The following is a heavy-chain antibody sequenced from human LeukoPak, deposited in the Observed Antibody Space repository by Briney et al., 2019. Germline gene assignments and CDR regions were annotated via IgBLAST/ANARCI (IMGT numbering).Heavy chain of an antibody. V-gene: IGHV3-7*01. CDR1: GFTFSSYG. CDR2: IKQDGSEK. Sequence: GGSLRLSCAASGFTFSSYGMHWVRQAPGKGLEWVANIKQDGSEKYYVDSVKGRFTISRDNSKNTLYLQMNSLRAEDTAVYYCAKIISFNYYDSSGPIGLWGQGTLVTVSS. D-gene: IGHD3-22*01. CDR3: AKIISFNYYDSSGPIGL. J-gene: IGHJ4*02.